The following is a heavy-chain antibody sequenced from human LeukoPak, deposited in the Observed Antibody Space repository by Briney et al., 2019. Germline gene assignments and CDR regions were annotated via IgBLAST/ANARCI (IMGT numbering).Heavy chain of an antibody. CDR1: GFTFSNYG. J-gene: IGHJ4*02. CDR3: VKDNPLDY. D-gene: IGHD1-14*01. CDR2: IRYDGSNK. Sequence: GGSLRLSCRASGFTFSNYGMLWVRQAPGKGLEGVAFIRYDGSNKFYADSVKGRVTIYRDNSKNTLYMHMNSQRGEDTAVYYCVKDNPLDYWGQGTLVTVSS. V-gene: IGHV3-30*02.